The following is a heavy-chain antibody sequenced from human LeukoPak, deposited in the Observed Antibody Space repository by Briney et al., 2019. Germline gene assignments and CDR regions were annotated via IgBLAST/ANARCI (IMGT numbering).Heavy chain of an antibody. CDR2: ISSSGSTI. D-gene: IGHD4-23*01. CDR1: GFTFSSYE. J-gene: IGHJ3*02. Sequence: GGSLRLSCAASGFTFSSYEMNWVRQAPGKGLEWVSYISSSGSTIYYADSVKGRFTISRDNAKNSLYLQMNSLRAEDTAVYYCARDRDWSTVVTPDAFDIWGQGTMVTVSS. V-gene: IGHV3-48*03. CDR3: ARDRDWSTVVTPDAFDI.